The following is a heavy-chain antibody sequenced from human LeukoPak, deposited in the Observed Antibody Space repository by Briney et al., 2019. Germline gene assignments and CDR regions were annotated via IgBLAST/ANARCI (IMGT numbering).Heavy chain of an antibody. CDR3: ARAVYDSSGYSS. V-gene: IGHV3-21*01. Sequence: GGSLRLSCAASGFTFSSYSMNWVRQAPGKGLEWVSSIGSSSSYIYYADSVKGRFTISRDNAKNSLYLQTNSLRAEDTAVYYCARAVYDSSGYSSWSQGTLVTVSS. CDR1: GFTFSSYS. CDR2: IGSSSSYI. D-gene: IGHD3-22*01. J-gene: IGHJ4*02.